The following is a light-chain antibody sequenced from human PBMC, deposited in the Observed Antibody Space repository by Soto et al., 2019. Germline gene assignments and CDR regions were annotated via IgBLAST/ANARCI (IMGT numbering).Light chain of an antibody. CDR1: QSVSSN. CDR3: QQYNNWPALT. CDR2: GAS. J-gene: IGKJ4*01. V-gene: IGKV3-15*01. Sequence: EIVMTQSPATLSVSPGERATLSCRASQSVSSNLAWYQQKPGQAPRLLIYGASTRATGIPARFSGSGSGTEFTLTTSSLQPEDFAVYYCQQYNNWPALTFGGGTKVEIK.